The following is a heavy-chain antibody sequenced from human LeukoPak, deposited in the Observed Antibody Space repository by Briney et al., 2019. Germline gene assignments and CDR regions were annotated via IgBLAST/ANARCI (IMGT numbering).Heavy chain of an antibody. CDR2: IYHTGST. V-gene: IGHV4-30-2*01. CDR1: GGSITSGDYY. D-gene: IGHD3-9*01. Sequence: SETLSLTCTVSGGSITSGDYYWSWIRQPPGKGLEWLGYIYHTGSTYYNPSLKSRVTMSIDRSRNQFFLQLTSVTAADTAVYYCARDPSDILTGYYSPGYWGLGTLVTVSS. CDR3: ARDPSDILTGYYSPGY. J-gene: IGHJ4*02.